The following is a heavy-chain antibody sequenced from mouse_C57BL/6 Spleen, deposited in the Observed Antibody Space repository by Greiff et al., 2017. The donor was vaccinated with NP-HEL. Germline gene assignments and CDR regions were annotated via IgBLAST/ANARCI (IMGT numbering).Heavy chain of an antibody. D-gene: IGHD2-4*01. Sequence: VQLQQSGAELVRPGASVTLSCKASGYTFTDYEMHWVKQTPVHGLEWIGAIDPETGGTAYNQKFKGKAILTADKSSSTAYMELRSLTSEDSAVYYCTRGWDYDGFAYWGQGTLVTVSA. CDR2: IDPETGGT. V-gene: IGHV1-15*01. CDR3: TRGWDYDGFAY. CDR1: GYTFTDYE. J-gene: IGHJ3*01.